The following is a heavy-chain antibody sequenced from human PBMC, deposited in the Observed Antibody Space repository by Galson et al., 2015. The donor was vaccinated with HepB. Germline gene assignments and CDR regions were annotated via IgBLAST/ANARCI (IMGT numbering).Heavy chain of an antibody. CDR1: GYSFTSYW. CDR2: IDPSDSYT. CDR3: ARHGNTAMGNYYYGMDV. Sequence: QSGAEMKKPGESLRISCKGSGYSFTSYWISWVRQMPGKGLEWMGRIDPSDSYTNYSPSFQGHVTISADKSISTAYLQWSSLKASDTAMYYCARHGNTAMGNYYYGMDVWGQGTTVTVSS. J-gene: IGHJ6*02. D-gene: IGHD5-18*01. V-gene: IGHV5-10-1*01.